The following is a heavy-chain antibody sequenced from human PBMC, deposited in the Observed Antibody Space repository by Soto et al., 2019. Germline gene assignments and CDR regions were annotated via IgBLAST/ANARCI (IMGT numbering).Heavy chain of an antibody. V-gene: IGHV3-53*02. Sequence: EVQLVETGGGLIQPGGSLRLSCVASGLTVSSNYMNWVRQAPGKGLEWVPVLYSGGSTHYAGSVKGRFIISRDNSKNTLYLQMNSLRAEDTAVYYCARDRPGDEGDAFDIWGHGTMVTVSS. CDR1: GLTVSSNY. J-gene: IGHJ3*02. D-gene: IGHD3-10*01. CDR2: LYSGGST. CDR3: ARDRPGDEGDAFDI.